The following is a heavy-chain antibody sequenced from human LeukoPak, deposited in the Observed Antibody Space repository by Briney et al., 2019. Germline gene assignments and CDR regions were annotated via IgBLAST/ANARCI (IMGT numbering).Heavy chain of an antibody. D-gene: IGHD6-13*01. J-gene: IGHJ5*02. Sequence: ASVKVSCKASGYTFTGYYMHWVRQAPGQGLEWMGWINPNSGGTNYAQKFQGRVTMTRDTSISTAYMELSRLRSDDTAVYYCARDSPDRFQIAAAVHRFDPWGQGTLVTVSS. CDR2: INPNSGGT. V-gene: IGHV1-2*02. CDR3: ARDSPDRFQIAAAVHRFDP. CDR1: GYTFTGYY.